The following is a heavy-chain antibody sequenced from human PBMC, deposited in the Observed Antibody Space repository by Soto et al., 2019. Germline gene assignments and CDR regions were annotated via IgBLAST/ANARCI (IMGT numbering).Heavy chain of an antibody. V-gene: IGHV3-23*01. CDR3: AKDRCDAHCISEFDY. CDR2: IVASDGAT. J-gene: IGHJ4*02. D-gene: IGHD2-21*01. CDR1: GFTFTTSG. Sequence: EVQLLESGGGLVQPGGSLRLSCVTSGFTFTTSGMNWVRQAPGKGLEWVSSIVASDGATYYADSVKGRFTVSRDTSKNTFCLHMNGRRDDDTAFYYWAKDRCDAHCISEFDYWGQGTLVTVSS.